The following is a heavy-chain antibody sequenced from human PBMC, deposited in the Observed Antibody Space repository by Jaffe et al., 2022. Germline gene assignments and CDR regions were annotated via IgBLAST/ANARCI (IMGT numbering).Heavy chain of an antibody. CDR1: GGSFSGYY. D-gene: IGHD2-2*02. V-gene: IGHV4-34*01. Sequence: QVQLQQWGAGLLKPSETLSLTCAVYGGSFSGYYWSWIRQPPGKGLEWIGEINHSGSTNYNPSLKSRVTISVDTSKNQFSLKLSSVTAADTAVYYCARVKLGPSRRYCSSTSCYKSDAFDIWGQGTMVTVSS. CDR3: ARVKLGPSRRYCSSTSCYKSDAFDI. J-gene: IGHJ3*02. CDR2: INHSGST.